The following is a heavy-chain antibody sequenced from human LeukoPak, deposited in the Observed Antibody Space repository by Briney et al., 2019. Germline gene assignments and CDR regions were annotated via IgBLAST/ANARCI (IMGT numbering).Heavy chain of an antibody. Sequence: GGSLRLSCEASGFTFGNYAVHWVRQVPGEGLEGVAIITHNGGTQYYADSVKGRFTISRDNSQTTVFLQMNSLRPEDTAVYYCARDAQSVVLSDVDYWGQGNLVTLSS. V-gene: IGHV3-30-3*01. CDR3: ARDAQSVVLSDVDY. CDR2: ITHNGGTQ. D-gene: IGHD2-21*01. CDR1: GFTFGNYA. J-gene: IGHJ4*02.